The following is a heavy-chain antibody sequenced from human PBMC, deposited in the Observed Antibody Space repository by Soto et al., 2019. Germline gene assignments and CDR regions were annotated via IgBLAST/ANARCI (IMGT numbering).Heavy chain of an antibody. CDR3: STANIVVVPAAYERTYYDFWSGYSDFDY. CDR1: GFTFGDYA. V-gene: IGHV3-49*03. Sequence: GGSLRLSCTASGFTFGDYAMSWFRQAPGKGLEWVGFIRSKAYGGTTEYAASVKGRFTISRDDSKSIAYLQMNSLKTEDTAVYYCSTANIVVVPAAYERTYYDFWSGYSDFDYWGQGTLVTVSS. D-gene: IGHD3-3*01. CDR2: IRSKAYGGTT. J-gene: IGHJ4*02.